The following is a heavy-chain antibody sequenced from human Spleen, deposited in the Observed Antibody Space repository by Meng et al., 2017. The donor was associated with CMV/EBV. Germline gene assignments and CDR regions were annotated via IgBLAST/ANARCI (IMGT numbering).Heavy chain of an antibody. D-gene: IGHD3-3*01. CDR3: ARGYDFWSGSKGGWFDP. CDR1: SISRGGYY. V-gene: IGHV4-31*02. J-gene: IGHJ5*02. CDR2: IYYSGST. Sequence: SISRGGYYWSWIRPHPGKGLEWIGYIYYSGSTYYNPSLKSRVTISVDTSKNQFSLKLSSVTAADTAVYYCARGYDFWSGSKGGWFDPWGQGTLVTVSS.